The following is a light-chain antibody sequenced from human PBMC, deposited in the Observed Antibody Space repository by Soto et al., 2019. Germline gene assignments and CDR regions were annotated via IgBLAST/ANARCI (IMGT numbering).Light chain of an antibody. J-gene: IGLJ3*02. CDR3: SSYAGSNRNV. Sequence: QSALTQPPSASGSPGQSVTIPCTGTSSDVGGYNYVSWYQQHPGKAPKVMIYEVSKRPSGVPDRFSGSKSGNTASLTVSGLQAEDEADNYCSSYAGSNRNVFGGGTQLTVL. CDR2: EVS. V-gene: IGLV2-8*01. CDR1: SSDVGGYNY.